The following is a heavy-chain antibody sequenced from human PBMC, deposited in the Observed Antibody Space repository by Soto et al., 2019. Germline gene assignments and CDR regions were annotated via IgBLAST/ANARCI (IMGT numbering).Heavy chain of an antibody. CDR3: AHRGYGTRTTDY. V-gene: IGHV2-5*02. D-gene: IGHD1-1*01. Sequence: QITLKESGPTLVKPTQTLTLTCTFSGFSLSTSGVGVGWIRQPPGKALEWLALIYWVDDKPYSPSLKSRLTITKDTSKSQLVLTMTDMDPVDTATYYCAHRGYGTRTTDYWGQGTLVTVSS. CDR2: IYWVDDK. J-gene: IGHJ4*02. CDR1: GFSLSTSGVG.